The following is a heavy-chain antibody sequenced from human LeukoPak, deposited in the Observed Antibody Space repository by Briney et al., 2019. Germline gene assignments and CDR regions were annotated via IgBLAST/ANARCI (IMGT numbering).Heavy chain of an antibody. CDR3: ARDPLWFGEGYFDY. CDR1: GGSISSYY. Sequence: SETLSLTCTVSGGSISSYYWSWIRQPPGKGLEWIGYIYYSGSNNYNPSLKSRVTISVDTSKNQFSLKLSSVTAADTAVYYCARDPLWFGEGYFDYWGQGTLVTVSS. V-gene: IGHV4-59*01. D-gene: IGHD3-10*01. CDR2: IYYSGSN. J-gene: IGHJ4*02.